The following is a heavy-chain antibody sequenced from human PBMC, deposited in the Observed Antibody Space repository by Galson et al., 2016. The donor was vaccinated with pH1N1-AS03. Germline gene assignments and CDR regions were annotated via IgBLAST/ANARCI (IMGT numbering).Heavy chain of an antibody. CDR3: ARDPYYGSGTYSDGALNWFDP. CDR1: GYTFTKYA. V-gene: IGHV1-3*01. CDR2: INVGNGNT. J-gene: IGHJ5*02. D-gene: IGHD3-10*01. Sequence: SVKVSCKASGYTFTKYAIHWVRQAPGQRPEWMGWINVGNGNTKYSQKFQGRVTITRDSSANTAYMELSSLRSEDTAVFYCARDPYYGSGTYSDGALNWFDPWGQGTLVTVSS.